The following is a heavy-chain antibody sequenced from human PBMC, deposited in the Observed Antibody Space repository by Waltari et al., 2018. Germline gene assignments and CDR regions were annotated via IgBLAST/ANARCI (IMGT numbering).Heavy chain of an antibody. CDR1: GFTFSSYS. CDR2: ISSSSSYI. V-gene: IGHV3-21*01. Sequence: EVQLVESGGGLVKPGGSLGLSCQASGFTFSSYSMHWVRQAPGKGLEWVSSISSSSSYIYYADSVKGRFTISRDNAKNSLYLQMNSLRAEDTAVYYCARGYLGYRPGGGGFDYWGQGTLVTVSS. J-gene: IGHJ4*02. CDR3: ARGYLGYRPGGGGFDY. D-gene: IGHD5-18*01.